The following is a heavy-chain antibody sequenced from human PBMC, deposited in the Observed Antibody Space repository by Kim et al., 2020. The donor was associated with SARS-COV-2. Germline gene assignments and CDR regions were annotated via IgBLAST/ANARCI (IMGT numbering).Heavy chain of an antibody. D-gene: IGHD3-22*01. V-gene: IGHV3-48*03. CDR1: GFTFSSYE. CDR3: AREYYYDREGAFDI. J-gene: IGHJ3*02. CDR2: ISSSGSTI. Sequence: GGSLRLSCAASGFTFSSYEMNWVRQAPGKGLEWVSYISSSGSTIYYADSVKGRFTISRDNAKNSLYLQMNSLRAEDTAVYYCAREYYYDREGAFDIWGQGTMVTVSS.